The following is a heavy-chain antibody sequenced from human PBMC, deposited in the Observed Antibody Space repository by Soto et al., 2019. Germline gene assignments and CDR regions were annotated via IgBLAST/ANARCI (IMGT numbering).Heavy chain of an antibody. V-gene: IGHV1-69*12. J-gene: IGHJ4*02. Sequence: QVQLVQSGAEVKKPGSSVKVSCKASGGTFSSYAISWVRQAPGQGLEWMGGIIPIFGTANYAQKFQGRVTITADASTSSAYMELSSLRSEDTAVYYCARVRVRFLEWLGSEGWGQGTLVTVSS. CDR1: GGTFSSYA. CDR3: ARVRVRFLEWLGSEG. CDR2: IIPIFGTA. D-gene: IGHD3-3*01.